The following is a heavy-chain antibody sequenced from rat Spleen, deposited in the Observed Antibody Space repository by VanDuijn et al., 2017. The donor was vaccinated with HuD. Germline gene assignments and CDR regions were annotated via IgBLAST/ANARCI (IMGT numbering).Heavy chain of an antibody. V-gene: IGHV5S10*01. CDR2: IIYDGSRT. D-gene: IGHD1-11*01. CDR3: ATHWKSDYEGNWFAY. Sequence: EVQLVESGGGLVQPGRSLKLSCAASGFTFSDYNMAWVRQAPKKGLEWVATIIYDGSRTYYRDSVKGRFTISRDNAKSTLYLQKDSLRSEDTATYYCATHWKSDYEGNWFAYWGQGALVTVSS. J-gene: IGHJ3*01. CDR1: GFTFSDYN.